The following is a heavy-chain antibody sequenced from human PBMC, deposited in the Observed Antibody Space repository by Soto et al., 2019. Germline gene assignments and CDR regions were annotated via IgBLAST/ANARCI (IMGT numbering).Heavy chain of an antibody. CDR3: AREKGAGTYMGFDY. J-gene: IGHJ4*02. Sequence: QVKLQESGPGRVEPSGTLSLTSGVSAGSISTNNWWSWVRQSPGRGLEWIGEIYHSGSTNYNPSLKSRVTMSVDKSKNQFSLELTSVTAADTAVYYCAREKGAGTYMGFDYWGQGTLVTVSS. CDR1: AGSISTNNW. CDR2: IYHSGST. V-gene: IGHV4-4*02. D-gene: IGHD3-10*01.